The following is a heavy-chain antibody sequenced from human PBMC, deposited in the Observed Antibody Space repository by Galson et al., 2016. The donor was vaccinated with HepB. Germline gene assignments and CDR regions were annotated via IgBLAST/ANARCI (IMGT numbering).Heavy chain of an antibody. Sequence: SETLSLTCAVHGQSLSGYYCSWIRQSPGKGLEYIGEINHSGNTKYNPSLKSRVTMSVDTSKNQFSLNLTSVTAADTAIYFCAKSPRGFSPPWYWGQGALVTVAS. CDR2: INHSGNT. V-gene: IGHV4-34*01. D-gene: IGHD5-18*01. CDR3: AKSPRGFSPPWY. CDR1: GQSLSGYY. J-gene: IGHJ1*01.